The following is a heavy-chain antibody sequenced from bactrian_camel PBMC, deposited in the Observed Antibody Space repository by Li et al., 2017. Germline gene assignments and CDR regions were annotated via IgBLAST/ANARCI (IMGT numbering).Heavy chain of an antibody. V-gene: IGHV3S42*01. Sequence: DVQLVESGGGLVRPGGSLRLSCTTSGFTFSRAAMSWVRQAPGKGLEWVSTILKTGTTTRYSDSVKGRFIISRDDAKNTLFLQLNRLEFEDTAMYYCAANFGPYCSGPYLARRANFWGQGTQVTV. D-gene: IGHD2*01. CDR2: ILKTGTTT. J-gene: IGHJ4*01. CDR1: GFTFSRAA. CDR3: AANFGPYCSGPYLARRANF.